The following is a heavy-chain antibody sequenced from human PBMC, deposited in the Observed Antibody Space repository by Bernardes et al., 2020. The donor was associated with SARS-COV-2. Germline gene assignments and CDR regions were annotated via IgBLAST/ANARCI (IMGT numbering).Heavy chain of an antibody. J-gene: IGHJ6*02. D-gene: IGHD4-4*01. CDR2: INPNSGGT. V-gene: IGHV1-2*02. CDR1: GYTFTGYY. CDR3: ARDTIQYPYYYGMDV. Sequence: ASVKVSCKASGYTFTGYYMHWVRQAPGQGLEWMGWINPNSGGTNYAQKFQGRVTMTRDTSISTAYMELSRLRSDDTAVYYCARDTIQYPYYYGMDVWCQGTTVTVSS.